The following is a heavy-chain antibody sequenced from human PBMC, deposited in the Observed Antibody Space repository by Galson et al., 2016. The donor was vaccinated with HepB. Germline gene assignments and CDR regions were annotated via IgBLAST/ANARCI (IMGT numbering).Heavy chain of an antibody. CDR3: AKSMSVSYYYDSSGYSFDY. J-gene: IGHJ4*02. Sequence: SLRLSCAASGFTVSDYYMTWVRQAPGKGLEWVSAISGSGGSTYYADSVKGRFTISRDNSKNTLYLQMNSLRAEDTAVYYCAKSMSVSYYYDSSGYSFDYCGQGTLVTVSS. V-gene: IGHV3-23*01. CDR1: GFTVSDYY. D-gene: IGHD3-22*01. CDR2: ISGSGGST.